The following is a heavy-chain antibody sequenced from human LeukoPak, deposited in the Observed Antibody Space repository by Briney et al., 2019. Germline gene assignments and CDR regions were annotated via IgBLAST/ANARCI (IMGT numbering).Heavy chain of an antibody. Sequence: PGGSLRLSCAASGFTFSSYWMSWLRRAPGNGLEWVANINRDGTEKYYVDSVKGRFTISRDNAKNSLYLQMDSQRAEDTAVYYCARDVVGASHYWGQGILVTVSS. J-gene: IGHJ4*02. CDR1: GFTFSSYW. D-gene: IGHD1-26*01. CDR2: INRDGTEK. V-gene: IGHV3-7*01. CDR3: ARDVVGASHY.